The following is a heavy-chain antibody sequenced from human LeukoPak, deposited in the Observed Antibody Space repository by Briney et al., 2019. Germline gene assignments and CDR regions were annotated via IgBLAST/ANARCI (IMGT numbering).Heavy chain of an antibody. CDR1: GFTFSSYS. D-gene: IGHD4-17*01. CDR3: AKDADYGDYGLNAFDI. V-gene: IGHV3-21*04. J-gene: IGHJ3*02. Sequence: PGGSLRLSCAASGFTFSSYSMNWVRQAPGKGLEWVSSISSSSSYIYYADSVKGRFTISRDNAKNSLYLQMNSLRAEDTAVYYCAKDADYGDYGLNAFDIWGQGTMVTVSS. CDR2: ISSSSSYI.